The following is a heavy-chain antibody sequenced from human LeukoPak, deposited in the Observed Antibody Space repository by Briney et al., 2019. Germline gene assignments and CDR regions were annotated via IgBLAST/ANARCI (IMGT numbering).Heavy chain of an antibody. CDR3: ARSSVSGTYSGGY. CDR2: IYHSGST. Sequence: SETLSLTCAVSGGSISNNNWWSWVRQPPGKGLEWIGQIYHSGSTNYNPSLKSRVTISVDKSKNQFSLKVTSVTAADTAVYYCARSSVSGTYSGGYWGQGILVTVSS. CDR1: GGSISNNNW. V-gene: IGHV4-4*02. D-gene: IGHD3-10*01. J-gene: IGHJ4*02.